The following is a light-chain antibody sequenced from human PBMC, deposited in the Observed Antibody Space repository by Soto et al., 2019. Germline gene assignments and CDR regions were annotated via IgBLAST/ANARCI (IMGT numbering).Light chain of an antibody. CDR2: AAS. Sequence: EIVMTQSPATLSVSPGERATLSCRASESVTSSLAWYQQKPVQPPRLLIYAASTRATDVPARFSGGGSGTEFTLTISSLQSEDFAVYYCQQDNIWPLWTFGQGTKVEIK. CDR1: ESVTSS. J-gene: IGKJ1*01. CDR3: QQDNIWPLWT. V-gene: IGKV3-15*01.